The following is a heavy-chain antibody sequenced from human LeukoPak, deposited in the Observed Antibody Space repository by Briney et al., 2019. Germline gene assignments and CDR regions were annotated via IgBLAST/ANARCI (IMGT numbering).Heavy chain of an antibody. CDR3: VKSQASYYYYYGMDV. CDR1: GFTFSSYA. D-gene: IGHD1-26*01. V-gene: IGHV3-64D*09. J-gene: IGHJ6*02. CDR2: ISSNGGST. Sequence: GGSLRLSCSASGFTFSSYAMHWVRQAPGKGLEYVSAISSNGGSTYYADSVKGRFTISRDNSKNTLYLQMSSLRAEDTAVYYCVKSQASYYYYYGMDVWGQGTTATVSS.